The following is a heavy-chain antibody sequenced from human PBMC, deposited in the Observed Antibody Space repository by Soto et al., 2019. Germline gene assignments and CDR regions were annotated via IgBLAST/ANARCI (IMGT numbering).Heavy chain of an antibody. CDR1: GFTFSDHY. V-gene: IGHV3-72*01. J-gene: IGHJ6*02. D-gene: IGHD2-15*01. CDR3: TRGAVVMVAAILEDNYYGMDV. Sequence: GSLRLSCTASGFTFSDHYMDWVRQAPGKGLEWVGRTRTKPKSYTTEYAASVRGRFTISRDDSKNSLYLQMNSLKIEDSAVYYCTRGAVVMVAAILEDNYYGMDVWGQGTTVTVAS. CDR2: TRTKPKSYTT.